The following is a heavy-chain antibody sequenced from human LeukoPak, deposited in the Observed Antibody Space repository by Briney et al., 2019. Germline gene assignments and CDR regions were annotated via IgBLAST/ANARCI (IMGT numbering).Heavy chain of an antibody. CDR1: GGSISSGGYY. CDR2: IYYSGST. CDR3: ARETGDYGESSGWFDP. J-gene: IGHJ5*02. V-gene: IGHV4-31*03. Sequence: SETLSLTCTVSGGSISSGGYYWSWIRQHPGKGLEWIGYIYYSGSTYYNPSLKSRVTISVDTSKSQFSLKLSSVTAADTAVYYCARETGDYGESSGWFDPWGQGTLVTVSS. D-gene: IGHD4-17*01.